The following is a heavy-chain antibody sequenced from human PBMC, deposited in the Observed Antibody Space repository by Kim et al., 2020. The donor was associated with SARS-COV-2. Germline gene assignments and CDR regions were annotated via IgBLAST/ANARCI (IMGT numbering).Heavy chain of an antibody. CDR2: IYHSGST. V-gene: IGHV4-38-2*02. Sequence: SETLSLTCTVSGYSISSGYYWGWIRQPPGKGLEWIGSIYHSGSTYYNPSLKSRVTISVDTSKNQFSLKLSSVTAADTAVYYCARPVTTPGVFDIWGQGTMVTVSS. D-gene: IGHD4-17*01. J-gene: IGHJ3*02. CDR3: ARPVTTPGVFDI. CDR1: GYSISSGYY.